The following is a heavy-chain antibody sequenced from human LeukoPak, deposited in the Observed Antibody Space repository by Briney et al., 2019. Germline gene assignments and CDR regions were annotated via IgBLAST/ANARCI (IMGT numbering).Heavy chain of an antibody. CDR3: ARDTKYAFDN. Sequence: PGGSLRLSCAASGFTFSHYSMNWVRQAPGKGLEWISYIGISSGNTKYADSVKGRFTISGDKAKNSVYLQMNSLRVEDTAVYYCARDTKYAFDNWGQGTLVTVSS. D-gene: IGHD2-2*01. CDR2: IGISSGNT. V-gene: IGHV3-48*01. CDR1: GFTFSHYS. J-gene: IGHJ4*02.